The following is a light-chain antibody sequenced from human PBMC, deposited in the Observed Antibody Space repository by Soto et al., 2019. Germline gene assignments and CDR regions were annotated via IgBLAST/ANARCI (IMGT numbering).Light chain of an antibody. V-gene: IGKV3-20*01. CDR1: QTVRNNY. CDR2: DAS. CDR3: QQFSSYPLT. J-gene: IGKJ4*01. Sequence: EIVLTQSPGTRSLSPGARATLSCRASQTVRNNYLAWYQQKPGQAPSVLIYDASSRATGIPDRFSGGGSGTDFTLSISRLETEDFAVYYCQQFSSYPLTFGGGTKVDIK.